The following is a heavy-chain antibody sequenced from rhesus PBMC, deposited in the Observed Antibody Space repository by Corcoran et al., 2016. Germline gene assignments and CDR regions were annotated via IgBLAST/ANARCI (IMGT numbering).Heavy chain of an antibody. Sequence: EVQLVETGGGLVQPGGSLKLSCAASGFTFSSYGMSWVRQAPGKGLEWVSAINSGGGSTYYADSVKGRVTISRDNSKNTLARQMNSLRAEDTAVYYCAKDLYSSWSGLDSWGQGVVVTVSS. J-gene: IGHJ6*01. D-gene: IGHD6-13*01. CDR1: GFTFSSYG. V-gene: IGHV3S5*01. CDR2: INSGGGST. CDR3: AKDLYSSWSGLDS.